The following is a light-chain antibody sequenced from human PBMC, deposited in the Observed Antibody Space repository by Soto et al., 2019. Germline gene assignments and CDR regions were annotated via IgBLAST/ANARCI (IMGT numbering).Light chain of an antibody. CDR1: QSISNY. J-gene: IGKJ1*01. V-gene: IGKV1-39*01. CDR2: AAS. CDR3: QESYSTPRT. Sequence: DIQMTQSPSSLSASVGDRVTITCRASQSISNYLNWYQQKPGKAPKLLMYAASSLQSGVPSRFGGSGSGTVFTLTIGRLQPEDFATYYGQESYSTPRTFGQGTKVEIK.